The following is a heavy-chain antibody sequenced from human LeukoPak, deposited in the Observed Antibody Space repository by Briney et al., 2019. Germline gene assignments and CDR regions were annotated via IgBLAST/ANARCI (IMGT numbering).Heavy chain of an antibody. CDR1: GFTFDDDA. CDR3: AKDRYCSTTSCYIDY. Sequence: GGSLRLSCAASGFTFDDDAMHWVRQAPGKGLEWVSGISWNSGSVGYADSVKGRFTISRDNAKNSLYLQMNSLRTEDTALYYCAKDRYCSTTSCYIDYWGQGTLVTVSS. J-gene: IGHJ4*02. CDR2: ISWNSGSV. V-gene: IGHV3-9*01. D-gene: IGHD2-2*02.